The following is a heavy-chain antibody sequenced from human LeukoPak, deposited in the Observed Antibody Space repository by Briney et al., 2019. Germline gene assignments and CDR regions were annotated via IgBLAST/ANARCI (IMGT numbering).Heavy chain of an antibody. V-gene: IGHV4-59*01. J-gene: IGHJ4*02. Sequence: PSETLFLTCSVSGGFNTHYYWTWIRQPPGKGLELIGYIYHSGSTNYNPSLNSRVTISVDTSKNHFSLKLSSVTAADTAVYYCARGQWLPVYDFWGQGILVTVSS. CDR3: ARGQWLPVYDF. CDR1: GGFNTHYY. D-gene: IGHD3-22*01. CDR2: IYHSGST.